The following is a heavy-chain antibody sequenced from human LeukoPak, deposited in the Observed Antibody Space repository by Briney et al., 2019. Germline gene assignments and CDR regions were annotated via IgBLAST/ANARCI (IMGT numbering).Heavy chain of an antibody. V-gene: IGHV3-30*04. CDR1: GFTFSSYA. CDR3: ASPAPEGRGVLDAFDI. Sequence: GGSLRLSCAASGFTFSSYAMHWVRQAPGKGLEWVAVISYDGSNKYYADSVKGRFTISRDNSKNTLYLQMNSLGAEDTAVYYCASPAPEGRGVLDAFDIWGQGTMVTVSS. CDR2: ISYDGSNK. J-gene: IGHJ3*02. D-gene: IGHD3-10*01.